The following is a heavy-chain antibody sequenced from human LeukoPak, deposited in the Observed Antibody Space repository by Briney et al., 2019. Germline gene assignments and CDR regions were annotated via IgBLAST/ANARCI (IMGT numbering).Heavy chain of an antibody. J-gene: IGHJ4*02. CDR1: GGPICSYY. Sequence: PSETLSLTRTVSGGPICSYYWRWIRQPPGKGLGGIGYIYYSWTTNYIPSLKSRVTISVDTCKKEFSMRLRSVSAADTAVYYCARAPFVEYNTAFLVWGQGTLVTVSS. V-gene: IGHV4-59*01. D-gene: IGHD3-3*01. CDR3: ARAPFVEYNTAFLV. CDR2: IYYSWTT.